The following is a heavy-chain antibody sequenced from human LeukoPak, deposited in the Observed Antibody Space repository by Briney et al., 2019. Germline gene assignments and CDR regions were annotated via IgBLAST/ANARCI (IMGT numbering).Heavy chain of an antibody. V-gene: IGHV5-51*01. CDR2: IYPGDSDT. J-gene: IGHJ4*02. D-gene: IGHD3-9*01. Sequence: GESLKISCKGSGYSFTSYWIGWVRQMPGKGLEWMGIIYPGDSDTRYSPSFQGQVTISADKSISTAYLRWSSLKASDTAMYYCARGGTYYDILTGYYIDYWGQGTLVTVSS. CDR3: ARGGTYYDILTGYYIDY. CDR1: GYSFTSYW.